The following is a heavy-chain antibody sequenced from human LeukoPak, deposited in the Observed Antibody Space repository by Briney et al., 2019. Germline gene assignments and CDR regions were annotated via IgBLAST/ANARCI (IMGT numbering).Heavy chain of an antibody. J-gene: IGHJ3*02. CDR2: IIPIFGTA. D-gene: IGHD2-2*02. Sequence: GASVKVSCKASGGTFSSYAISWVRQAPGQGLEWMGGIIPIFGTANYAQKFQGRVTITTDGSTSTAYMELSSLRSEDTAVYYCARAAAIYGDDAFDIWGQGTMVTVSS. CDR3: ARAAAIYGDDAFDI. CDR1: GGTFSSYA. V-gene: IGHV1-69*05.